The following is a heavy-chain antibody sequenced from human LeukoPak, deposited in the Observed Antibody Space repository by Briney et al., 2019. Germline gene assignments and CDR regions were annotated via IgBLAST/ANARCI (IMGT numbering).Heavy chain of an antibody. CDR2: ISSSSSYI. J-gene: IGHJ3*02. CDR1: GFTFSSYS. CDR3: ARPEIAVAATGGDAFDI. V-gene: IGHV3-21*01. Sequence: GGSLRLSCAASGFTFSSYSMNWVRQAPGKGLEWVSSISSSSSYIYYADSVKGRFTISRDNAKNSLYLQMNSLRAEDTAVYYCARPEIAVAATGGDAFDIWGQGTMVTVSS. D-gene: IGHD6-19*01.